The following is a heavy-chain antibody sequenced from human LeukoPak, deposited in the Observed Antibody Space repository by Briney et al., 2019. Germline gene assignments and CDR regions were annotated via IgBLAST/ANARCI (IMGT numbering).Heavy chain of an antibody. D-gene: IGHD3-22*01. Sequence: PGGSLRLSCAASGFTFSNYAMSWVRQAPGKGLEWVSAISGSGGSTYYADSVKGRFTISRDNSKNTLYLQMNSLRAEDTAVYYCAKDRGYYDSSGAADFDYWGQGTLVTVSS. J-gene: IGHJ4*02. V-gene: IGHV3-23*01. CDR3: AKDRGYYDSSGAADFDY. CDR1: GFTFSNYA. CDR2: ISGSGGST.